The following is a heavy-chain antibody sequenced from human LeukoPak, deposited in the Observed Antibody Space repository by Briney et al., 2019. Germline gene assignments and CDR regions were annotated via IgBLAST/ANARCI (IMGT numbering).Heavy chain of an antibody. V-gene: IGHV3-48*04. D-gene: IGHD1-26*01. Sequence: GGSLRLFCAASGFTFSNSSMNWVRQAPGKGLEWVSYISSTRSTTFYADSVKGRFTISRDNAKNSLYLQMNSLRAEDTAIYYCARDPYNGNYGDSYYYYMDVWGKGTTVTISS. CDR3: ARDPYNGNYGDSYYYYMDV. J-gene: IGHJ6*03. CDR1: GFTFSNSS. CDR2: ISSTRSTT.